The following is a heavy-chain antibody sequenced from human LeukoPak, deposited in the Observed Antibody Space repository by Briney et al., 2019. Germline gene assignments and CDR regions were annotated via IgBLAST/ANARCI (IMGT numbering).Heavy chain of an antibody. D-gene: IGHD4-23*01. V-gene: IGHV1-2*02. J-gene: IGHJ4*02. CDR1: GYTFTSNY. CDR2: INPNSGGT. Sequence: GASVKVSCKAFGYTFTSNYMHWVRQAPGQGLEWMGWINPNSGGTNYAQKFQGRVTMTRDTSISTAYMELSRLRSDDTAVYYCARATTVVPDYWGQGTLVTVSS. CDR3: ARATTVVPDY.